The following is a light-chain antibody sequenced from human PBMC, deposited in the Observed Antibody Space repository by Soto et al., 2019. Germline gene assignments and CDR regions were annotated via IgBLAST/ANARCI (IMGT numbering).Light chain of an antibody. J-gene: IGKJ1*01. Sequence: ELVMTKSPSALSVSPSDTATLSCRASQTVSSSLAWYQQKPGQPPRLLMYGASTRATGLPARFSGSGSGTEFTLTISILQSEDFAVYYCQLYYNLLPRFGQGTKVDIK. CDR2: GAS. CDR1: QTVSSS. V-gene: IGKV3-15*01. CDR3: QLYYNLLPR.